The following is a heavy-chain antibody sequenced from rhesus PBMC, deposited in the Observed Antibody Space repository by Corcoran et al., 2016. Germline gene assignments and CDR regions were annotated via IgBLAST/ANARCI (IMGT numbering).Heavy chain of an antibody. CDR1: GGSIGSSNW. J-gene: IGHJ4*01. CDR3: ARAGY. CDR2: IYGSGGSS. V-gene: IGHV4-93*01. Sequence: QVQLQESGPDVVKPSETLSLTCAVSGGSIGSSNWWSWIRTSPGKGMVWVGGIYGSGGSSEYNPSLKSRVTISKDTSKNQFSLKLSSVTAADTAVYYCARAGYWGQGVLVTVSS.